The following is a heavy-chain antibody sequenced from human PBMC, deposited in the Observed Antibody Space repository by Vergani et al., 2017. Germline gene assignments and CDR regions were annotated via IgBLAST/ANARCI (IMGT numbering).Heavy chain of an antibody. D-gene: IGHD3-10*01. CDR2: INPNSGVT. CDR1: GYTLTGYY. CDR3: ARDGRPRPGGLGSRLYFYFYGRDG. Sequence: QVQLVQSGAEVKKPGASVKVSCKASGYTLTGYYMHWVRQAPGQGLVWMGWINPNSGVTNYAHKVQGRVTMTRDTSISTAYMELSRLRSDDTAVYYCARDGRPRPGGLGSRLYFYFYGRDGWGQGCTVTVSS. V-gene: IGHV1-2*02. J-gene: IGHJ6*02.